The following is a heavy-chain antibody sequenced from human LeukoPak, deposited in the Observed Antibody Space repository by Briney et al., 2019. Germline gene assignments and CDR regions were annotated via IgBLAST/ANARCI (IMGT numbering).Heavy chain of an antibody. CDR2: ISTSGRTI. CDR1: GFTFTSSW. J-gene: IGHJ4*02. CDR3: AREDGTY. D-gene: IGHD1-1*01. V-gene: IGHV3-48*01. Sequence: GGSLRLSCVVSGFTFTSSWMTWIRQAPGKGLEWVSYISTSGRTIFYADSVKGRFTISRDNAKNSLSLQMNSLRADDTAIYYCAREDGTYWGQGTLVTVSS.